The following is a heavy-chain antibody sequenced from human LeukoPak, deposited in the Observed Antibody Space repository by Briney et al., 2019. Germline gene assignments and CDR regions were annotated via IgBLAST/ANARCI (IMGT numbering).Heavy chain of an antibody. CDR2: INPNSGGT. J-gene: IGHJ4*02. CDR1: GYTFTGYY. V-gene: IGHV1-2*02. Sequence: ASVKVSCKASGYTFTGYYKHWVRQAPGQGLEWMGWINPNSGGTNYAQKFQGRVTMTRDTSISTAYMELSRLRSDDTAVYYCARVLSGWLQYDIGLFDYWGQGTLVTVSS. D-gene: IGHD5-24*01. CDR3: ARVLSGWLQYDIGLFDY.